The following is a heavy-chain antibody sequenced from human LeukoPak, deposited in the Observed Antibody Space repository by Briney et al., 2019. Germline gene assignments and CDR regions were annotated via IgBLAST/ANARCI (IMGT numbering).Heavy chain of an antibody. CDR1: GYSFTSYW. V-gene: IGHV5-51*01. D-gene: IGHD2-2*01. Sequence: GESLKISCKGSGYSFTSYWIGWVRQMPGKGLEWMGIIYPGESNTRYIPSFQGQVTISADKSISTAYLQWSSLKASDTAMYYCARLYCSSTSCYNYYYYFMDVWGKGTTVTVSS. CDR3: ARLYCSSTSCYNYYYYFMDV. J-gene: IGHJ6*03. CDR2: IYPGESNT.